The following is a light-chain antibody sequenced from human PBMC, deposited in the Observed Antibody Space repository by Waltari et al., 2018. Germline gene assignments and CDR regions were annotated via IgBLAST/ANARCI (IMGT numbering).Light chain of an antibody. V-gene: IGKV4-1*01. Sequence: DLVLTQSPDSLAVSLGESATTNFKARQRVVYSVNNKDDLAWYQQKPGQPPKLLISWAATRESGVPDRFSGSGSGTDFTITINSVQDEDVAVYYCQQYYSVLPYAFGPGTKVEIK. CDR2: WAA. CDR1: QRVVYSVNNKDD. J-gene: IGKJ3*01. CDR3: QQYYSVLPYA.